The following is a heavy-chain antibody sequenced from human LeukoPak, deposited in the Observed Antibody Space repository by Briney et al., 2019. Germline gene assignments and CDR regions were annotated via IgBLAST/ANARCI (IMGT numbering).Heavy chain of an antibody. J-gene: IGHJ4*02. CDR3: ARDDDVWSGWGH. CDR1: GFPFSTYW. CDR2: INQDGSGE. D-gene: IGHD3-3*01. V-gene: IGHV3-7*01. Sequence: GGSLRLSCTASGFPFSTYWLSWVRQAPGKGLEWVANINQDGSGEYYAGSVKGRFTIARDNAKNSLYLQMNSLRAEDTAVYYCARDDDVWSGWGHWGRGTLVAVSS.